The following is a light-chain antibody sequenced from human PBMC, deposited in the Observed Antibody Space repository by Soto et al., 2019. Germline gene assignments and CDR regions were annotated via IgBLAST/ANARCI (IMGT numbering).Light chain of an antibody. CDR3: QPYNNWPPSP. CDR2: GAS. J-gene: IGKJ5*01. Sequence: EIVVTYNKTTLSVSPGDRATLSCRPSQSVSSNLAWYQQKPGQAPRLLIYGASTRATGIPARFSGSGSGTDVTLTISRLDPEDFAVYYCQPYNNWPPSPFRQVTLPEIK. CDR1: QSVSSN. V-gene: IGKV3D-15*01.